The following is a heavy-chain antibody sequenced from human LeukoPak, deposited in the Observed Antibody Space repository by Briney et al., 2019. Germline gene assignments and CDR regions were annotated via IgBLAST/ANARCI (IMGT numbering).Heavy chain of an antibody. CDR2: FIPIFGTA. Sequence: AASVKVSCKASGGTFNTYAISWVRQAPGQGLEWMGRFIPIFGTANYAQKFQGSVSITTDESTSTAYMQLSSLRSEDTAMYYCARDLGITGTYDNHCFDYWGQGTLVTVSS. J-gene: IGHJ4*02. D-gene: IGHD1-7*01. V-gene: IGHV1-69*05. CDR3: ARDLGITGTYDNHCFDY. CDR1: GGTFNTYA.